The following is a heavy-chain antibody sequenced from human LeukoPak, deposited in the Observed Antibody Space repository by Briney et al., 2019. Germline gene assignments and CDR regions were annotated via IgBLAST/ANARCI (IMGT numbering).Heavy chain of an antibody. CDR3: AKPPRHGDYFDY. J-gene: IGHJ4*02. V-gene: IGHV3-23*01. CDR2: ISGSGGST. D-gene: IGHD4-17*01. Sequence: GGSLRLSCAASGFTFSDYYMSLIRQSPGKGLEWVSAISGSGGSTYYADSVKGRFTISRDNSKNTLYLQMNSLRAEDTAVYYCAKPPRHGDYFDYWGQGTLVTVSS. CDR1: GFTFSDYY.